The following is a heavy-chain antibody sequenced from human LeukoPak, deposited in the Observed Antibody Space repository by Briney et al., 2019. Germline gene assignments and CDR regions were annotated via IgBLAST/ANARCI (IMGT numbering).Heavy chain of an antibody. CDR1: GFTFSSYD. CDR3: ARVAGSGHAFDI. Sequence: GGSLRLSCAASGFTFSSYDMHWVRQATGKGLEWVSAIGTAGDTYYPGSVKGRFTISRENAKNSLYLQMNSLRAGDTAVYYRARVAGSGHAFDIWGQGTMVTVSS. D-gene: IGHD6-19*01. CDR2: IGTAGDT. V-gene: IGHV3-13*01. J-gene: IGHJ3*02.